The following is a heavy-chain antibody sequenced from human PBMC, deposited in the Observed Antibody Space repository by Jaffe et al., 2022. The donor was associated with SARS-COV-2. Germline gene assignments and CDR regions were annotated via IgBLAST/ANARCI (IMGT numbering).Heavy chain of an antibody. CDR3: AVSGGGPTDL. V-gene: IGHV4-59*01. J-gene: IGHJ5*02. CDR1: GASISDYY. Sequence: QVQLQESGPGLVKPSETLSLICTVSGASISDYYWSWIRQPPGKGLEWIGYISDSGRAKYNPSLESRVTISMDTSKNQLLLKLSFVTAADTALYFCAVSGGGPTDLWGQGTLVTVSS. CDR2: ISDSGRA. D-gene: IGHD3-10*01.